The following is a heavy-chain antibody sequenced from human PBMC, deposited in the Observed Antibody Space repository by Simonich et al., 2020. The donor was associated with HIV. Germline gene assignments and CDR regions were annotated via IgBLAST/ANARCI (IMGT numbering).Heavy chain of an antibody. Sequence: QLQLQESGPGLVKPSETLSLTCTVSGGSISSSSYYWGWIRPPPGKGLEWIGSIYYSGSTYNNPTHKSRVTISGDTSKNQFSLKLSSVTAADTAVYYCARNYGAYGVYWFDPWGQGTLVTVSS. CDR2: IYYSGST. J-gene: IGHJ5*02. CDR3: ARNYGAYGVYWFDP. V-gene: IGHV4-39*01. CDR1: GGSISSSSYY. D-gene: IGHD4-17*01.